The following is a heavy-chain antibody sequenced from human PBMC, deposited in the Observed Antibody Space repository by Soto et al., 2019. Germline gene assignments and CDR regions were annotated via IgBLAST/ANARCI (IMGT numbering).Heavy chain of an antibody. J-gene: IGHJ6*02. CDR1: GYTFTSYG. CDR2: INPYNVNT. V-gene: IGHV1-18*01. D-gene: IGHD3-10*01. CDR3: ARDPREKKYGSYHYYFYAMDV. Sequence: GASVKVSCKASGYTFTSYGISWVRQAPGQGLEWMGWINPYNVNTNYAQKFQGRITVTTDTSTSTAYMELRSLRSDDTAVYYCARDPREKKYGSYHYYFYAMDVWGQGTTVTVSS.